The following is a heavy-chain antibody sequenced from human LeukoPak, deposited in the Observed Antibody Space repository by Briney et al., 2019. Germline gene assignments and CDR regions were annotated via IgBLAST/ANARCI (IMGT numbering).Heavy chain of an antibody. V-gene: IGHV3-21*01. CDR1: GFTFSSYR. CDR3: ARVYSSGWYFDP. D-gene: IGHD6-19*01. J-gene: IGHJ5*02. CDR2: ISSSSTNI. Sequence: PGGSLRLSCAASGFTFSSYRMNWVRQAPGKGLEWASSISSSSTNIYYADSVKGRFTISRDNAKNSLYLQMNSLRAEDTAVYYCARVYSSGWYFDPWGQGTLVTVSS.